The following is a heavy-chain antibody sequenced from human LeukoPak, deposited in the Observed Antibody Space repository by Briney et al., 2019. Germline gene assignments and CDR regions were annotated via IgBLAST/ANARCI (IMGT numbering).Heavy chain of an antibody. CDR3: ATGRKSPPYYYYYYMDV. V-gene: IGHV4-34*01. Sequence: SETLSLTCAVYGGSFSGYYWSWIRQPPGKGLEWIGEINHSGSTNYNPSLKSRVTISVDTSKNQFSLKLSSVTAADTAVYYCATGRKSPPYYYYYYMDVWGKGTTVTVSS. CDR1: GGSFSGYY. D-gene: IGHD2-8*02. J-gene: IGHJ6*03. CDR2: INHSGST.